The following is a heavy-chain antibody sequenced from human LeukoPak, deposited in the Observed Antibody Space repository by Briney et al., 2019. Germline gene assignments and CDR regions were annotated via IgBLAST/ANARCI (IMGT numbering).Heavy chain of an antibody. CDR2: INHSGST. D-gene: IGHD2-15*01. V-gene: IGHV4-34*01. CDR1: GGSFSGYY. CDR3: ARRTAPRGLGGSFFDY. Sequence: SETLSLTCAVYGGSFSGYYWSWIRQPPGKGLEWIGEINHSGSTNYNPSLKSRVTISVDTSKNQFSLKLSSVTAADTAVYYCARRTAPRGLGGSFFDYWAQGTLVTVSS. J-gene: IGHJ4*02.